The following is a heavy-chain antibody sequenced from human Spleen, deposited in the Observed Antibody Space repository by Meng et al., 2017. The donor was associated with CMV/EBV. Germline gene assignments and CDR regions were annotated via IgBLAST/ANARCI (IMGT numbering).Heavy chain of an antibody. Sequence: GGSLRLSCTASGFTFNNYAMHWVRQAPGKGLEWVAVISYDGTNKYYADSVKGRFTISKDNSKNTLYLRMNSLRAEDTAVYYCARDRYSTSSGSFEYWGQGTLVTVSS. CDR2: ISYDGTNK. J-gene: IGHJ4*02. V-gene: IGHV3-30*04. CDR3: ARDRYSTSSGSFEY. CDR1: GFTFNNYA. D-gene: IGHD6-6*01.